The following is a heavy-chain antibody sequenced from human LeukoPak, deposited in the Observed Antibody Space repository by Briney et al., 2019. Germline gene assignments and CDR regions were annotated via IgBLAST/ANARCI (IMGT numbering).Heavy chain of an antibody. CDR2: IYSGGST. CDR1: GFTVSSNY. J-gene: IGHJ4*02. CDR3: ASSVGWALRYCFDY. V-gene: IGHV3-53*01. Sequence: PGGSLRLSCAASGFTVSSNYMSWVRQAPGKGLEWVSVIYSGGSTYYADSVKGRFTISRDNSKNTLYLQMNSLRAEDSALYYCASSVGWALRYCFDYWGQGTLVTVSS. D-gene: IGHD6-19*01.